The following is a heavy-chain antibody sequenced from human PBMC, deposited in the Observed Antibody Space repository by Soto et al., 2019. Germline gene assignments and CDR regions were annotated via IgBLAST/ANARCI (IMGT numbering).Heavy chain of an antibody. CDR3: AKAGCSSTSCYGWFDP. V-gene: IGHV3-30*18. Sequence: PGGSLRLSCAASGFTFGSYGMHWVRQAPGKGLEWVAVISYDGSNKYYADSVKGRFTISRDNSKNTLYLQMNSLRAEDTAVYYCAKAGCSSTSCYGWFDPWGQGTLVTVSS. D-gene: IGHD2-2*01. J-gene: IGHJ5*02. CDR2: ISYDGSNK. CDR1: GFTFGSYG.